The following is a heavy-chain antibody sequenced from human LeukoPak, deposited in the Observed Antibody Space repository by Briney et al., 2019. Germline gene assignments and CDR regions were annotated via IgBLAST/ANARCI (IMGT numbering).Heavy chain of an antibody. D-gene: IGHD3-10*01. Sequence: SQTLSLTCAISGDSASSNSAAWNWIRQSPSRGLEWLGRTYYRSKWYNDYAVSVKSRITINPDTSKNQFSLQLNSVTPEDTAVYYCAREPATPYYGSGSYYKGFDYWGQGTLVTVSS. CDR1: GDSASSNSAA. CDR3: AREPATPYYGSGSYYKGFDY. CDR2: TYYRSKWYN. J-gene: IGHJ4*02. V-gene: IGHV6-1*01.